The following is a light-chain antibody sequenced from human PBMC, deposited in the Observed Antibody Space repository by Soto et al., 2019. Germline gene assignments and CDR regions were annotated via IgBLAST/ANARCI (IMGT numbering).Light chain of an antibody. CDR2: DAS. Sequence: EIQITQTPSTLSASVIDTVSILCRPSERISSCSAWYQQKPGDAARLLIYDASKFSRGVHSSFSGAGSGTEFILTISSLQPDDFATYFCQQYNSLSPWTFGQGTKVDIK. CDR1: ERISSC. V-gene: IGKV1-5*02. CDR3: QQYNSLSPWT. J-gene: IGKJ1*01.